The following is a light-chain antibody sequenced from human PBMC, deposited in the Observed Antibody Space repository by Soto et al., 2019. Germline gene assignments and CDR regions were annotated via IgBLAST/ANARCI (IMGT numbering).Light chain of an antibody. Sequence: MTRSPAFLCVSPAERVALSCSASQSVSIYLAWIQQTPGQGPRLLIIGASTRATGVPDRFSGSWPGKESPLTISGLQSEDSSVEYCQEYNAGLSITFGPVKRREIK. CDR1: QSVSIY. V-gene: IGKV3-15*01. CDR3: QEYNAGLSIT. CDR2: GAS. J-gene: IGKJ5*01.